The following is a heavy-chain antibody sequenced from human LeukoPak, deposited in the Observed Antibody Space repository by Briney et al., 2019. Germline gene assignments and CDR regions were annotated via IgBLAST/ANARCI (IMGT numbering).Heavy chain of an antibody. D-gene: IGHD3-16*01. CDR2: ISSSGSYI. V-gene: IGHV3-21*01. CDR1: GFTFSTYS. J-gene: IGHJ4*02. Sequence: GGSLRLSCAASGFTFSTYSMNWVRQAPGKGLEWVPFISSSGSYIYYADSVRGRFTISRDNAKNSLYLQMNSLRAEDTAVYCCARESAWGDDYWGQGTLVTVSS. CDR3: ARESAWGDDY.